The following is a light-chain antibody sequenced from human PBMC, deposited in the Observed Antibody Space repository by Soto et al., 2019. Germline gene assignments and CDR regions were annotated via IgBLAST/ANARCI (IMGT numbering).Light chain of an antibody. CDR1: QTIMTY. CDR2: AAS. V-gene: IGKV1-39*01. CDR3: QQSYNSPQT. J-gene: IGKJ1*01. Sequence: DIQMTQSPSSLSASVGDEVTITCRASQTIMTYLNWYQLKPGKHPRLLIYAASSLQSRVPSRFSGRVSGTDFTLTISSLQPEDVATYSCQQSYNSPQTFGRWTKVEIK.